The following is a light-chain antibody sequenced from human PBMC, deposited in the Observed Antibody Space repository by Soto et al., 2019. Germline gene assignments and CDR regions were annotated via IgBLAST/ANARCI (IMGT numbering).Light chain of an antibody. CDR3: SSYTSSSTYVV. V-gene: IGLV2-14*01. CDR2: DVS. Sequence: QSALTQPASVSGSPGQSITISCTGTSSDVGGYNYVSWYQQHPGKAPKLMIYDVSNRPSGVSNRFSGSKSRNTASLTISGLPAEDEADYYSSSYTSSSTYVVFGGGTKLTAL. J-gene: IGLJ2*01. CDR1: SSDVGGYNY.